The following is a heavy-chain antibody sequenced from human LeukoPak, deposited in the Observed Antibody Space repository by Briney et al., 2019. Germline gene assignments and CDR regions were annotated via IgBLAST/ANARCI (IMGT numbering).Heavy chain of an antibody. Sequence: ASVKVSCKASGGTFSSYAISWVRQAPGQGLEWMGRIIPILGIANYAQKFQGRVTITADKSTSTAYMELSSLRSEDTAVYYCARAVSHCSGGSCYHYYGMDVWGQGTTVTVSS. CDR1: GGTFSSYA. J-gene: IGHJ6*02. V-gene: IGHV1-69*04. D-gene: IGHD2-15*01. CDR3: ARAVSHCSGGSCYHYYGMDV. CDR2: IIPILGIA.